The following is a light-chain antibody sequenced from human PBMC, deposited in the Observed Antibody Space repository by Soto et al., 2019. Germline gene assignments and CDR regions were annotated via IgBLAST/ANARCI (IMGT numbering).Light chain of an antibody. CDR3: QQYNNWPRT. CDR2: GTS. V-gene: IGKV3-15*01. CDR1: QSVNSN. Sequence: EIVMTQSLATLSVSPGERATLSCRASQSVNSNLAWYQQKAGQAPRLLIYGTSTRAAGIPARFSGSGSGTDFTLTISSLQFEDFAVYYCQQYNNWPRTFGQGTKVDIK. J-gene: IGKJ1*01.